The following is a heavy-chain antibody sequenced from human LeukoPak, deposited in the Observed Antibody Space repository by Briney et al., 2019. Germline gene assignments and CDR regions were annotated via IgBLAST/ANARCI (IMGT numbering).Heavy chain of an antibody. J-gene: IGHJ4*02. Sequence: PGGSLRLSCAASGFTFSNAWMSWVRQAPGKGLEWVSVIYSGGSTYYADSVKGRFTISRDNSKNTLYLQMNSLRAEDTAVYYCASAVYSSGWSVDYWGQGTLVTVSS. CDR3: ASAVYSSGWSVDY. CDR2: IYSGGST. V-gene: IGHV3-66*01. CDR1: GFTFSNAW. D-gene: IGHD6-19*01.